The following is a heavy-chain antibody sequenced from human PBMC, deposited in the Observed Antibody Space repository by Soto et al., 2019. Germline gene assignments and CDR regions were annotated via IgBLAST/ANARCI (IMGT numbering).Heavy chain of an antibody. CDR3: ARGVSTSIAARLSYVDP. Sequence: QVQLVQSGAEVKKPGSSVKVYCKASGGTFSSYTISWVRQAPGQGLEWMGRIIPILGIANYAQKFQGRVTITAYKSTGTACMELSSLRSADTAVYYCARGVSTSIAARLSYVDPWGQGTLVTVSS. D-gene: IGHD6-6*01. V-gene: IGHV1-69*02. CDR2: IIPILGIA. J-gene: IGHJ5*02. CDR1: GGTFSSYT.